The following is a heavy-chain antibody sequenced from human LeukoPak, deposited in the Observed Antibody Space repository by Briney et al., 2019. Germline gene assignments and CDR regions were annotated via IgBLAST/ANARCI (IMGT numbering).Heavy chain of an antibody. J-gene: IGHJ5*02. CDR1: GFTFSSYS. D-gene: IGHD6-13*01. Sequence: AGSLRLSCAASGFTFSSYSMNWVRQAPGKGLEWVSSISSSSSYIYYADSMKGRFTMSRDNAKNSMYLQLNSLRGQDTAVYYCARGHSSSWYWFDPWGQGTLVTVSS. CDR2: ISSSSSYI. V-gene: IGHV3-21*01. CDR3: ARGHSSSWYWFDP.